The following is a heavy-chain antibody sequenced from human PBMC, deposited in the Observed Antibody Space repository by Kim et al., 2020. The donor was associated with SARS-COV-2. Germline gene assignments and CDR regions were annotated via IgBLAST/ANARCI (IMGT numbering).Heavy chain of an antibody. Sequence: GGSLRLSCAASGFTFSSYGMHWVRQAPGKGLEWVAVISYDGSNKYYADSVKGRFTISRDNSKNTLYLQMNSLRAEDTAVYYCAKVDRAGSGSYYSVSTVGEKNYYYYGMDVWGQGTTVTVSS. J-gene: IGHJ6*02. CDR3: AKVDRAGSGSYYSVSTVGEKNYYYYGMDV. V-gene: IGHV3-30*18. D-gene: IGHD3-10*01. CDR2: ISYDGSNK. CDR1: GFTFSSYG.